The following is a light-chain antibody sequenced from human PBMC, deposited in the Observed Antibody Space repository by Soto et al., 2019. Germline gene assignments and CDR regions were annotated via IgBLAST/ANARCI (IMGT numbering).Light chain of an antibody. V-gene: IGKV3-15*01. CDR1: QSVRSN. J-gene: IGKJ1*01. CDR3: QDYTIWPRT. CDR2: GAS. Sequence: TKPKATLSVSPGERATLSCRASQSVRSNLAWYQQKPGRAPRLLMYGASNRVTGVPARFSGSGSGTDFTLTISSVQSEDVAVYCSQDYTIWPRTFG.